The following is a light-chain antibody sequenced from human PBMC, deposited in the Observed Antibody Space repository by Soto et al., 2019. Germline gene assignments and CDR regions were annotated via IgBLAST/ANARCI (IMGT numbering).Light chain of an antibody. V-gene: IGKV3-15*01. Sequence: EIVMTQSPATLSVSPGERATLSCRASQSFSSKLAWYQQKPGQAPRLLIYGASTRATGIPARFSGSGSGTEFTLTISSLQSEDFAVYYCQQYNDWPPNTFGQGTRLEI. J-gene: IGKJ5*01. CDR2: GAS. CDR1: QSFSSK. CDR3: QQYNDWPPNT.